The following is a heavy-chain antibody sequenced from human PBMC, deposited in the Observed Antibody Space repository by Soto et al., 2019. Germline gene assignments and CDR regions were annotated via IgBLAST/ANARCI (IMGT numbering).Heavy chain of an antibody. CDR3: ARYCSSTSCYSSLLYYYGMDV. J-gene: IGHJ6*02. Sequence: KPGGSLRLSCAASGFTFSSYSMNWVRQAPGKGLEWVSSISSSSSYIYYADSVKGRFTISRDNAKNSLYLQMNSLRAEDTAVYYCARYCSSTSCYSSLLYYYGMDVWGQGTTVTVSS. CDR2: ISSSSSYI. D-gene: IGHD2-2*02. V-gene: IGHV3-21*01. CDR1: GFTFSSYS.